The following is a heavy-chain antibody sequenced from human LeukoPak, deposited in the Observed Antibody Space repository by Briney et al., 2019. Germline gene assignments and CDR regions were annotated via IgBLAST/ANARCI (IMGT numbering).Heavy chain of an antibody. Sequence: GGSLRLSCAASGFTVSSNYMSWVRQAPGKGLEWVSVIYSRGSTYYADSVKGRFTISRDNSKNTLYLQMNSLRAEDTAVYYCARSRHRWFGELDYWGQGTLVTVSS. CDR1: GFTVSSNY. J-gene: IGHJ4*02. CDR2: IYSRGST. CDR3: ARSRHRWFGELDY. D-gene: IGHD3-10*01. V-gene: IGHV3-53*01.